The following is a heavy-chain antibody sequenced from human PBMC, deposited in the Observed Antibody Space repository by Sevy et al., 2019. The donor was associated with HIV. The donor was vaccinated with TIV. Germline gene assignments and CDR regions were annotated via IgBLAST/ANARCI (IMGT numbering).Heavy chain of an antibody. J-gene: IGHJ6*02. CDR2: MNPNSGNT. CDR1: GYTFTSYD. CDR3: ARWWGVSYYYYYGMDV. V-gene: IGHV1-8*01. D-gene: IGHD1-26*01. Sequence: ASVKVSCKASGYTFTSYDIHWVRQATGQGLEWMGWMNPNSGNTGYPQKFQGRVTMTRDTSISTAYMELSSLRSEDTAVYDGARWWGVSYYYYYGMDVWGQGTTVTVSS.